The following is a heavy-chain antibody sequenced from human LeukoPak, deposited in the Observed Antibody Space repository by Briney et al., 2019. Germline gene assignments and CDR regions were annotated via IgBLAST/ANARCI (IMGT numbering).Heavy chain of an antibody. J-gene: IGHJ5*02. V-gene: IGHV1-2*02. Sequence: ASVKVSCKASGYTFTGYYIHWVRQAPGQGLEWMGWINPNGGGTNYAQKFQGRVTMTRDTSISTGYMDLSRLTSDDTAVYYCARGPLRSSPNWFDPWGQGTLVTVSS. CDR3: ARGPLRSSPNWFDP. D-gene: IGHD6-6*01. CDR2: INPNGGGT. CDR1: GYTFTGYY.